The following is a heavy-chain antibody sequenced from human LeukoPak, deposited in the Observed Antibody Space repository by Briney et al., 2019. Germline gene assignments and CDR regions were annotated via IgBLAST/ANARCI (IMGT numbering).Heavy chain of an antibody. D-gene: IGHD6-19*01. V-gene: IGHV4-34*01. Sequence: SETLSLTCAVYGGSFSGYYWSWIRQPPGKGLEWVAEINHSGSINYNPSLKSRVTISVDTSKNQFSLKLSSVTAADTAVYYCARTPSSGWWIFDYWGQGTLVTVSS. J-gene: IGHJ4*02. CDR3: ARTPSSGWWIFDY. CDR1: GGSFSGYY. CDR2: INHSGSI.